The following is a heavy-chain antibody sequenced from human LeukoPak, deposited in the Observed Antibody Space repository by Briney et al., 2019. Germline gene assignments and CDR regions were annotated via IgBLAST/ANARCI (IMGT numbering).Heavy chain of an antibody. D-gene: IGHD4-17*01. V-gene: IGHV3-21*01. CDR3: ARDRYGDYAFDY. CDR2: IGSSSTYI. CDR1: GFTFTTYS. Sequence: GGSLRLSCAASGFTFTTYSMNWVRQAPGEGLEWVSSIGSSSTYIYYADSLKGRFTISRDNAKNSLYLQMNSLRAEDTAVYYCARDRYGDYAFDYWGQGTLVTVSS. J-gene: IGHJ4*02.